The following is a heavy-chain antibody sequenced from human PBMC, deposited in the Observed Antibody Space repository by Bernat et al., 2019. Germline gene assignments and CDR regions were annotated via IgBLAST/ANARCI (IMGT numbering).Heavy chain of an antibody. CDR2: IWYDASNK. D-gene: IGHD1-1*01. CDR1: GFTFSSYG. Sequence: QVQLVESGGGVVQPGRSLRLSCAASGFTFSSYGMHWVRQAPGKGLEWVAVIWYDASNKYYADSVKGRFTISRDNSKNTLYLQMNSLRAEDTAVYYCARETKSNDAFDIWGQGTMVTVSS. CDR3: ARETKSNDAFDI. V-gene: IGHV3-33*01. J-gene: IGHJ3*02.